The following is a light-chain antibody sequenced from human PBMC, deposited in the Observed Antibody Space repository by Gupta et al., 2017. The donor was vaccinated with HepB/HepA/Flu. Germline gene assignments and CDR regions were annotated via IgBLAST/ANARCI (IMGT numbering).Light chain of an antibody. CDR3: CSYAFVYSWV. J-gene: IGLJ2*01. CDR2: DVN. Sequence: STLTPPRSVSGSPGRAVTISGTGTHSDIGGYNYVSWYHHHPGKAHRLMIYDVNKRPTGVPDRFSGSKSGDTASLTISERKDEEESDYQGCSYAFVYSWVFGGVTKFTVL. V-gene: IGLV2-11*01. CDR1: HSDIGGYNY.